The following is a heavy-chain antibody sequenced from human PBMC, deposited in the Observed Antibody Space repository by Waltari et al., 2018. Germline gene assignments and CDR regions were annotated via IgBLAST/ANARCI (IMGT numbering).Heavy chain of an antibody. V-gene: IGHV3-23*01. CDR3: AKLTTYFSSSGPFDY. J-gene: IGHJ4*02. CDR2: ISDSGEKI. CDR1: GFSFRRFP. D-gene: IGHD3-10*01. Sequence: EVQLLESGGGVVQPGGSLRLSCVASGFSFRRFPMAWIRQGPGKVREWVERISDSGEKIFYTDAVKGRFSVSRENSRDTLYLHMNSLRGEDTAKYFCAKLTTYFSSSGPFDYWGQGVPVTVSS.